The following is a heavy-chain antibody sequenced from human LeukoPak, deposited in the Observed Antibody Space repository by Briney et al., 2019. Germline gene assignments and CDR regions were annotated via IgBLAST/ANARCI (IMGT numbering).Heavy chain of an antibody. CDR1: GFTFSSYE. Sequence: GGSLRLSCAASGFTFSSYEMNWVRQAPGKGLEWVSYISSSGSTIYYADSVKGRFTISRDNAKNSLYPQMNSLRAEDTAVYYCARDSSGLAFDYWGQGTLVTVSS. CDR3: ARDSSGLAFDY. V-gene: IGHV3-48*03. CDR2: ISSSGSTI. D-gene: IGHD6-19*01. J-gene: IGHJ4*02.